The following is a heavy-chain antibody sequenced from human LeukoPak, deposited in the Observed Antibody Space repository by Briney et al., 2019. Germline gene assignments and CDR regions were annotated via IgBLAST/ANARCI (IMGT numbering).Heavy chain of an antibody. J-gene: IGHJ6*03. D-gene: IGHD3-22*01. Sequence: GGYLRLSCAASGFTVSSNYMSWVRQAPGKGLEWVSGIYSGGSTYYADSVKGRFTISRDNSKNTLYLQMSSLRAEDTAVYYCARDTGSYDGSGYYDYYYYYMDVWGKGTTVTVSS. CDR2: IYSGGST. CDR1: GFTVSSNY. CDR3: ARDTGSYDGSGYYDYYYYYMDV. V-gene: IGHV3-66*02.